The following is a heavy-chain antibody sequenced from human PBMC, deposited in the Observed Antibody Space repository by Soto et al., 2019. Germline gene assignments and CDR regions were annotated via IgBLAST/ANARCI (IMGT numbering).Heavy chain of an antibody. CDR2: ISSSSSTI. J-gene: IGHJ3*02. CDR1: GFTFSSYS. CDR3: ARAHWADAFDI. Sequence: GGSLRLSCAASGFTFSSYSMNWVRQAPGKGLECVSYISSSSSTIYYADSVKGRFTISRDNAKNSLYLQMNSLRAEDTAVYYCARAHWADAFDIWGQGTMVTVSS. V-gene: IGHV3-48*01. D-gene: IGHD3-16*01.